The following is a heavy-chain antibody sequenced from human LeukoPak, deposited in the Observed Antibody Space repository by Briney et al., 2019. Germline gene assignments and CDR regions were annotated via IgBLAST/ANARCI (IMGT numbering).Heavy chain of an antibody. Sequence: RGSLRLSCAASGFTFSNYGMTWVRQAQGKGLGWVASISSGSSYIYYADSLKGRFTISRDNAKNSLYLQMNSLRDEDTAVYYCARDPFYDYWGQGTLVTVSS. V-gene: IGHV3-21*01. CDR2: ISSGSSYI. CDR1: GFTFSNYG. J-gene: IGHJ4*02. D-gene: IGHD2/OR15-2a*01. CDR3: ARDPFYDY.